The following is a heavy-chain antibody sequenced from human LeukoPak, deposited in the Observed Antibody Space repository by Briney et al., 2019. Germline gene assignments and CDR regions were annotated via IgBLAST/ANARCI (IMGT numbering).Heavy chain of an antibody. Sequence: GGSLRLSCVASEFIFNSNVMHWVRQAPGKGLEWVSVISYDGSDNYYADSVQGRFSISRDNTKNTLYLQMYSLRNEDTAVYYCARASTWVPGKDSSGYYYPYALDLWGQGTVVTVSP. CDR1: EFIFNSNV. CDR2: ISYDGSDN. D-gene: IGHD3-22*01. CDR3: ARASTWVPGKDSSGYYYPYALDL. V-gene: IGHV3-30-3*01. J-gene: IGHJ3*01.